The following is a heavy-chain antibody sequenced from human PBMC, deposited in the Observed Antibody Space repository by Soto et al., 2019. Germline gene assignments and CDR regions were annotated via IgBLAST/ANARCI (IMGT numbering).Heavy chain of an antibody. D-gene: IGHD2-21*01. J-gene: IGHJ5*02. CDR1: GFTFSSYS. CDR3: ASCGPTSNDYNWFDP. V-gene: IGHV3-21*01. CDR2: ISSSSSYI. Sequence: GGSLRLSCAASGFTFSSYSMNWVRQAPGKGLEWVSSISSSSSYIYYADSVKGRFTISRDNAKNSLYLQMNSLRAEDTAVYYCASCGPTSNDYNWFDPWGQGTLVTVSS.